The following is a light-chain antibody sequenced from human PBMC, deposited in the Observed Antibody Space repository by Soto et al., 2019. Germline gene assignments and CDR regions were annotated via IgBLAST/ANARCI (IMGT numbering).Light chain of an antibody. V-gene: IGKV3-20*01. CDR3: QQYGSSPGT. J-gene: IGKJ1*01. CDR1: QSVSSNY. Sequence: EIVLTQSPGTLSLSPGERATLSCRASQSVSSNYLVWYQQKPGQTPRLLIYGVSSRATGIPDRFSGSGSGTDFTLTITRLEPEDFAVYYCQQYGSSPGTFGQGTKVEIK. CDR2: GVS.